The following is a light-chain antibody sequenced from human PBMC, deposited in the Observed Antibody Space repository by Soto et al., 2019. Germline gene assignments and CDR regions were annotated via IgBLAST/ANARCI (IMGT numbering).Light chain of an antibody. CDR3: AAWDDSLNGLV. V-gene: IGLV1-44*01. CDR2: NNN. Sequence: QSVLTQPPSASGTPGQRVTISCSGSSSNIGSNTVNWYQQLPGTAPKLLIYNNNQRPSGVPDRFSGSKSGTSASLAISGLQSDYEADYYCAAWDDSLNGLVFGTGTKLTVL. CDR1: SSNIGSNT. J-gene: IGLJ1*01.